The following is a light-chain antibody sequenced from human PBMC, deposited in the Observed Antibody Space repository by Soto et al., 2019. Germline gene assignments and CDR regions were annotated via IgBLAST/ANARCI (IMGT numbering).Light chain of an antibody. J-gene: IGKJ2*01. CDR2: GAS. CDR3: QEYNNWPLYT. Sequence: EIVMTQSPVTLSVSTEESATLSCRASQNISNNLAWYQQRLGQAPRLLIYGASTRATGVPARFGGSGSGTEFTLTISSLQSEDFAVYYCQEYNNWPLYTFGQGTKLEIK. V-gene: IGKV3-15*01. CDR1: QNISNN.